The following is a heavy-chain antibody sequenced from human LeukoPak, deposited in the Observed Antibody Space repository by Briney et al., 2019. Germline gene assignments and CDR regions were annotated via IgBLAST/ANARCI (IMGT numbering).Heavy chain of an antibody. CDR1: GFTFSSYA. V-gene: IGHV3-30*14. CDR2: ISYDGSNK. CDR3: ARGNKGRWLQLGLYYFDY. J-gene: IGHJ4*02. Sequence: GGSLRLSCAASGFTFSSYAMHWVRQAPGKGLEWVAVISYDGSNKYYADSVKGRFTISRDNSKNTLYLQMNSLRAEDTAMYYCARGNKGRWLQLGLYYFDYWGQGTLVTVSS. D-gene: IGHD5-24*01.